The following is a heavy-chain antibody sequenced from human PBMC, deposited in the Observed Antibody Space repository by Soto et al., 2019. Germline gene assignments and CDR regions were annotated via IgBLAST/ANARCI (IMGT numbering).Heavy chain of an antibody. V-gene: IGHV1-69*02. CDR3: ANIVVTIRGYQYHYGMDV. D-gene: IGHD5-12*01. Sequence: QVQLVQSGAEVKKPGSSVKVSCKASRDTFNNYIFSWVRQAPGQGLEWMGRVVPILHVTNYAQKFQGRVTITADESTSTVYMELSSLRSEDTAVYSCANIVVTIRGYQYHYGMDVWGQGTAVTVSS. CDR2: VVPILHVT. J-gene: IGHJ6*02. CDR1: RDTFNNYI.